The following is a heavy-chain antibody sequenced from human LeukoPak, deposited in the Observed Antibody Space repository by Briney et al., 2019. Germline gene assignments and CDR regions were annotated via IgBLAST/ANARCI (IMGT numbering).Heavy chain of an antibody. CDR3: ARGGSSGYPDYYYYYMDV. V-gene: IGHV1-46*01. Sequence: ASVKVSCKASGYTFTSYYMHWVRQAPGQGLEWMGIINPSGGSTSYAQKLQGRVTMTRDMSTSTVYMELSSLRSEDTAVYYCARGGSSGYPDYYYYYMDVWGKGTTVTVSS. D-gene: IGHD3-9*01. J-gene: IGHJ6*03. CDR2: INPSGGST. CDR1: GYTFTSYY.